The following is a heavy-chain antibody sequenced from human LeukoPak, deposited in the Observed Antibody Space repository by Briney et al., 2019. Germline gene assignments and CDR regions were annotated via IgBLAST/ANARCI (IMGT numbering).Heavy chain of an antibody. CDR1: GYTLTELS. J-gene: IGHJ4*02. CDR3: ARDSKGYCSGGSCSRPYYFDY. Sequence: ASVKVSCKVSGYTLTELSMHWVRQAPGQGLEWMGWISAYNGNTNYAQKLQGRVTMTTDTSTSTAYMELRSLRSDDTAVYYCARDSKGYCSGGSCSRPYYFDYWGQGTLVTVSS. CDR2: ISAYNGNT. D-gene: IGHD2-15*01. V-gene: IGHV1-18*01.